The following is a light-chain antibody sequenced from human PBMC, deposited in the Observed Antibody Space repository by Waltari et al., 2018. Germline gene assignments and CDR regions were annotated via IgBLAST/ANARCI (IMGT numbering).Light chain of an antibody. J-gene: IGLJ2*01. Sequence: QSVLTHPPEVSGASGQRVTISCTGSSANLGADYDVPWYQHLPRTAPKILIYGNSNRPSGFPDRFSGSKSGTSASLAITGLQAEDEADYYCQSYDSSLSGFVVFGGGTKLTVL. V-gene: IGLV1-40*01. CDR3: QSYDSSLSGFVV. CDR2: GNS. CDR1: SANLGADYD.